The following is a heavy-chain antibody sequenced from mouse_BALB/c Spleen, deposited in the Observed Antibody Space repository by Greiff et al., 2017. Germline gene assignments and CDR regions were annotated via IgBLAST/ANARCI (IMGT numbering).Heavy chain of an antibody. CDR1: GYTFTSYY. J-gene: IGHJ3*01. CDR3: TIYDYDLAWFAY. D-gene: IGHD2-4*01. CDR2: INPTNGGT. Sequence: VQLQQSGAELVKPGASVKLSCKASGYTFTSYYMYWVKQRPGQGLEWIGEINPTNGGTNFNEKFKSKATLTVDKSSSTAYLQLSSLTSEDSAVYYCTIYDYDLAWFAYWGQGTLVTVSA. V-gene: IGHV1S81*02.